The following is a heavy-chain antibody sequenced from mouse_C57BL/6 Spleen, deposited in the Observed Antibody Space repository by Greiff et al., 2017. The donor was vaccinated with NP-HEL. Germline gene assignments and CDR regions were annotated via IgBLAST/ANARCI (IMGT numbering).Heavy chain of an antibody. V-gene: IGHV1-74*01. CDR2: IHPSDSDT. J-gene: IGHJ1*03. D-gene: IGHD1-1*01. CDR1: GYTFTSYW. CDR3: AISTVVPDWYFDV. Sequence: VQLQQPGAELVKPGASVKVSCKASGYTFTSYWMHWVKQRPGQGLEWIGRIHPSDSDTNYNQKFKGKATLTVDKSSSTAYMQRSSLTSEDSAVYYCAISTVVPDWYFDVWGTGTTVTISS.